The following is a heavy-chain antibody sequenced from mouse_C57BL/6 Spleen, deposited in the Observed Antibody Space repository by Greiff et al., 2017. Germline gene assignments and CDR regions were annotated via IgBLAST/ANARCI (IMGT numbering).Heavy chain of an antibody. CDR1: GFTFSSYT. Sequence: EVKVVESGGGLVKPGGSLKLSCAASGFTFSSYTMSWVRQTPEKRLEWVATISGGGGNTYYQDSVKGRFTISRDNAKNTLYLQMSSLRSEDTALYYCARQYYYFDYWGQGTTLTVSS. V-gene: IGHV5-9*01. CDR2: ISGGGGNT. CDR3: ARQYYYFDY. J-gene: IGHJ2*01.